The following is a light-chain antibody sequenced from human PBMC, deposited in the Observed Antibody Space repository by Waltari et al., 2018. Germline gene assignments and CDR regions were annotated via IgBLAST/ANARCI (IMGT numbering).Light chain of an antibody. J-gene: IGKJ1*01. CDR3: QKYGSLPAT. V-gene: IGKV3-20*01. Sequence: GRASQSISRFLAWYQQKPGQAPRLLIYDASTRATGIPDRFSGSGSGTDFSLTISRLEPEDIAVYYCQKYGSLPATFGQGTKVEIK. CDR1: QSISRF. CDR2: DAS.